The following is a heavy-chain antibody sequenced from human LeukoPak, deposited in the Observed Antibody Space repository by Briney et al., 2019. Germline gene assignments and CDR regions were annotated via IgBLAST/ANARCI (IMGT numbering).Heavy chain of an antibody. CDR1: GGSISNSTYY. CDR2: VYYSGSA. V-gene: IGHV4-39*01. Sequence: SETLSLTCTVSGGSISNSTYYWGWIRQPPGKGLEWVGTVYYSGSAYYNPSLKSRVTISVDTSKNQFSLKLRSVTAADTAVFYCARRIFGLYYFDYWGQGSLVTVSS. CDR3: ARRIFGLYYFDY. D-gene: IGHD3/OR15-3a*01. J-gene: IGHJ4*02.